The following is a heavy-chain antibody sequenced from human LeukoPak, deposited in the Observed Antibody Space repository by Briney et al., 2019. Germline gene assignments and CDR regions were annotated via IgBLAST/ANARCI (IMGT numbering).Heavy chain of an antibody. CDR3: AKSGDYLWDY. CDR2: IYYSGST. J-gene: IGHJ4*02. Sequence: SETLSLTCTVSGGSISSSSYYWGRIRQPPGKGLEWIGSIYYSGSTYYSPSLRSRVTMSIDKSNNQFSLNLNSVTAADTAVYYCAKSGDYLWDYWGQGTLVTVSS. CDR1: GGSISSSSYY. D-gene: IGHD3-16*01. V-gene: IGHV4-39*07.